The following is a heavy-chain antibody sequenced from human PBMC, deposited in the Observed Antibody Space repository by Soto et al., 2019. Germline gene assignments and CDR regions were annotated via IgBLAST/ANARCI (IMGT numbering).Heavy chain of an antibody. CDR1: GGSISSYY. CDR2: IYYSGST. D-gene: IGHD5-12*01. CDR3: ARRYGSSFDY. J-gene: IGHJ4*02. V-gene: IGHV4-59*08. Sequence: QVQLQESGPGLVKPSETLSLTCTLSGGSISSYYWSWIRQPPGKGLEWIGYIYYSGSTNYNPSLTRRVTISVDTAKHQSSLKLSSVTAADTAVYYCARRYGSSFDYWGQGTLVTVSS.